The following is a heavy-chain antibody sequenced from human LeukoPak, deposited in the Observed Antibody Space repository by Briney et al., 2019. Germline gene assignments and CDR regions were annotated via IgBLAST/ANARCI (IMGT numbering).Heavy chain of an antibody. D-gene: IGHD3-9*01. J-gene: IGHJ4*02. Sequence: PGGSLRLSCAASGFTFSSYGMHWVRQAPGKGLEWVAVISYDGSNKYYADSVKGRFTISRDNSKNTLYLQMNSLRAEDTAVYYCAKDVSPLRYFAWLPSDWGQGTLVTVSS. CDR3: AKDVSPLRYFAWLPSD. CDR1: GFTFSSYG. V-gene: IGHV3-30*18. CDR2: ISYDGSNK.